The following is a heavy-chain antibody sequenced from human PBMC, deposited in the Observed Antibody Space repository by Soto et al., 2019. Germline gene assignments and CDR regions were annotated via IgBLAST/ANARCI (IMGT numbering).Heavy chain of an antibody. CDR2: ISGSGGST. V-gene: IGHV3-23*01. CDR3: AKDKGEYSSGWYGVAADD. D-gene: IGHD6-19*01. CDR1: GFTFSSYA. J-gene: IGHJ4*02. Sequence: EVQLLESGGGLVQPGGSLRLSCAASGFTFSSYAMSWVRQAPGKGLEWVSAISGSGGSTYYADSVKGRFTISRDNSKNPLYLQMNSLRAEDTAVYYCAKDKGEYSSGWYGVAADDWGQGTLVTVSS.